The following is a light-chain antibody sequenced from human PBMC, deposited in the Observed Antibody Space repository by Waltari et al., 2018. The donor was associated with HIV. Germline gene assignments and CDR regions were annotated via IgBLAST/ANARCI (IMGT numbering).Light chain of an antibody. Sequence: QSVLTQPPSASGTPGQRVTISCYGSSSNIGTHYVYSSKHLQGTAPTLHISRNKPRPSGVPDRYSASKSGTSASLAISGLRSEDESDYYCAAWRDSLSAVVFCGGTKLTVL. CDR1: SSNIGTHY. J-gene: IGLJ2*01. CDR3: AAWRDSLSAVV. V-gene: IGLV1-47*01. CDR2: RNK.